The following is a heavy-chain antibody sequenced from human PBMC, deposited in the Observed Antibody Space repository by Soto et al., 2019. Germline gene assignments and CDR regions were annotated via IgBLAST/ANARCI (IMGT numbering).Heavy chain of an antibody. Sequence: SETLSLTCTVSGGSISSGGYYWSWIRQPPGKGLEWIGTIYYSGSTYYNPSLKSRVTISVDTSKNQFSLKLSSVTAADTAVYYCVRHAQWIIRAYWGQGSLVT. D-gene: IGHD5-12*01. CDR1: GGSISSGGYY. CDR3: VRHAQWIIRAY. J-gene: IGHJ4*02. CDR2: IYYSGST. V-gene: IGHV4-39*01.